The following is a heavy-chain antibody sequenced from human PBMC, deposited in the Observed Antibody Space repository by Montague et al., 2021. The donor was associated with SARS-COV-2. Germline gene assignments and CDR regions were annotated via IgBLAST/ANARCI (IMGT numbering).Heavy chain of an antibody. Sequence: SETLSLTCTVSDGSIRSYYWNWMRQTPGKGLEWIGYMHDSGTANYNPSLRSRVTLMVDASRNQFPLELSSVTAADTAMYYCTRLPRGSGTWGYFDYWAQGILVTVSS. CDR1: DGSIRSYY. CDR2: MHDSGTA. CDR3: TRLPRGSGTWGYFDY. V-gene: IGHV4-59*08. D-gene: IGHD3-10*01. J-gene: IGHJ4*02.